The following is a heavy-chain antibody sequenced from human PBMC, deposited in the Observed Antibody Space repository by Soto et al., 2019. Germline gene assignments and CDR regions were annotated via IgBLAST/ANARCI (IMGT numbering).Heavy chain of an antibody. J-gene: IGHJ1*01. V-gene: IGHV3-33*01. Sequence: GGSLKLSCAGSGFSFSNYGMHWVRQAPGKGLEWVALIWYDGSNKYYADSVKGRFTISRDNSKNTLYLQMSSLRNEDTAVYYCARDPRVETTLMAVFQGWGQGTLVTVSS. CDR2: IWYDGSNK. D-gene: IGHD3-3*01. CDR1: GFSFSNYG. CDR3: ARDPRVETTLMAVFQG.